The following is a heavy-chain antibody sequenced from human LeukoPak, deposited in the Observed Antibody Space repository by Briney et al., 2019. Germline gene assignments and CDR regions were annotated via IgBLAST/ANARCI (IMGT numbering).Heavy chain of an antibody. CDR3: ARDLYSYNLDAEY. Sequence: PSETLSLTCAVYSGSFSGYFWNWLRQPPGKGLEWIGEINHSGGTNYNPSLKSQVTISFDTSKNQFSLKLTSVTAADTAVYYCARDLYSYNLDAEYWGQGTLVTVSS. CDR1: SGSFSGYF. CDR2: INHSGGT. J-gene: IGHJ4*02. D-gene: IGHD5-18*01. V-gene: IGHV4-34*01.